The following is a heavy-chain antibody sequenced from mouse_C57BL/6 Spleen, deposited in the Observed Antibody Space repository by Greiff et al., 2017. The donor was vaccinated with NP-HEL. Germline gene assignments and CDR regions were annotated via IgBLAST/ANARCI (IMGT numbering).Heavy chain of an antibody. J-gene: IGHJ4*01. Sequence: QVQLKESGAELARPGASVKLSCKASGYTFTSYGISWVKQRTGQGLEWIGEIYPRSGNTYYNEKFKGKATLTADKSSSTAYMELRSLTSEDSAVYFCARNYGSSYEGAMDYWGQGTSVTVSS. D-gene: IGHD1-1*01. CDR2: IYPRSGNT. CDR3: ARNYGSSYEGAMDY. CDR1: GYTFTSYG. V-gene: IGHV1-81*01.